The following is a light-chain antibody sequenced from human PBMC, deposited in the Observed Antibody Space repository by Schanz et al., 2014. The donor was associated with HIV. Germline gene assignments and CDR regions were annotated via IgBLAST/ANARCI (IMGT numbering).Light chain of an antibody. CDR2: ANT. CDR3: AAWDDSLSGV. CDR1: RSNIGTGFD. V-gene: IGLV1-40*01. Sequence: QSVLTQPPSVSGAPGQRVTISCTGTRSNIGTGFDVHWYQLLPGTAPKVLIFANTHRPSGVPDRFSGSKSGTSASLAITGLQAEDEADYYCAAWDDSLSGVFGGGTKLTVL. J-gene: IGLJ3*02.